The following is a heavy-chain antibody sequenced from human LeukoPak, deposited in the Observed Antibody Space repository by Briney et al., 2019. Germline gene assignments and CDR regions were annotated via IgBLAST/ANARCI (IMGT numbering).Heavy chain of an antibody. CDR2: INHSGST. Sequence: TSETLSLTCAVYGGSFSGYYWSWIRQPPGKGLEWIGEINHSGSTNYNPSLKSRVTISVDTSKNQFSLKLSSVTAADTAVCYCARGTSRSSSGYYYYFDYWGQGTLVTVSS. D-gene: IGHD3-22*01. V-gene: IGHV4-34*01. J-gene: IGHJ4*02. CDR1: GGSFSGYY. CDR3: ARGTSRSSSGYYYYFDY.